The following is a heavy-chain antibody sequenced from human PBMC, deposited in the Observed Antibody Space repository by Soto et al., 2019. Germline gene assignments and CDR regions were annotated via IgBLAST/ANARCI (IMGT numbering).Heavy chain of an antibody. J-gene: IGHJ3*02. V-gene: IGHV1-2*04. D-gene: IGHD2-2*01. CDR1: GYTLTGYY. CDR2: INPNSGGT. Sequence: GASVKVCCKASGYTLTGYYMHWVRQDKGQGLEWMGWINPNSGGTNYAQKFQGWVTMTRDTSISTAYMELSRLRSDDTAVYYCARGDIVVVPAADHPLDAFDIWGQGTMVTVSS. CDR3: ARGDIVVVPAADHPLDAFDI.